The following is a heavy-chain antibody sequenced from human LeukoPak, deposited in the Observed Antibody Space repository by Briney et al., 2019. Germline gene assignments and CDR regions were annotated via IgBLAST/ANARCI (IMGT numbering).Heavy chain of an antibody. CDR1: GFTFSSYW. Sequence: GGSLRLSCAAFGFTFSSYWMSWVRQAPGKGLEWVANIKQDGSEKYYVDSVKGRFTISRDNAKNSLYLQMNSLRAEDTAVYYCARDKAAAGNIDNWGQGTLVTVSS. CDR3: ARDKAAAGNIDN. D-gene: IGHD6-13*01. CDR2: IKQDGSEK. J-gene: IGHJ4*02. V-gene: IGHV3-7*01.